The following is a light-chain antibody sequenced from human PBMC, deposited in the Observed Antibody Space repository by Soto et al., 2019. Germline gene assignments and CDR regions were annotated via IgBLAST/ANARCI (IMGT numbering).Light chain of an antibody. Sequence: EVVMTQSPATLSVSPGERVTLSCRASQSVSGKLAWYQQKPGQPPRLLIYDASTRATGIPARVSGSGSGTEFTLTISSLQCDDFGVYYCQQYKNWYTFGQGTTLEIK. CDR1: QSVSGK. V-gene: IGKV3-15*01. CDR3: QQYKNWYT. CDR2: DAS. J-gene: IGKJ2*01.